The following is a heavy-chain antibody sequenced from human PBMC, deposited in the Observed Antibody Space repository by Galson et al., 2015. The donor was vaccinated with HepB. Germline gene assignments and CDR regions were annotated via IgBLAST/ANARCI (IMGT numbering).Heavy chain of an antibody. Sequence: SVKVSCKASGYTFTSYAMHWVRQAPGQRLEWMGWINAGNGNTKYSQKFQGRVTITRDTSASTAYMELSSLRAEDTAVYYCVKGEGDGYNFFDYWGQGTLVIVSS. CDR2: INAGNGNT. CDR3: VKGEGDGYNFFDY. V-gene: IGHV1-3*01. D-gene: IGHD5-24*01. CDR1: GYTFTSYA. J-gene: IGHJ4*02.